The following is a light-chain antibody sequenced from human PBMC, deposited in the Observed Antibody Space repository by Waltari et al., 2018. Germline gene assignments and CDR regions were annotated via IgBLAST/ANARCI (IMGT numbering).Light chain of an antibody. CDR3: QSYDNSLRGSVL. Sequence: QSVLTQAPSVSGAPGQRVTISCTGGDSNLASFGVHWYQHLPGRFPTPILYENTHRPPGVPDRFSCAKSGTSASLAIDGLQPEDEGDYYCQSYDNSLRGSVLFGGGTKVTV. J-gene: IGLJ3*02. CDR2: ENT. CDR1: DSNLASFG. V-gene: IGLV1-40*01.